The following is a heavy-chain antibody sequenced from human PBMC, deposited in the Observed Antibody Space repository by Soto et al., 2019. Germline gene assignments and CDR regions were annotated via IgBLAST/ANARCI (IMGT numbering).Heavy chain of an antibody. J-gene: IGHJ3*02. CDR1: GGSISSGGYY. CDR2: IYYSGST. CDR3: ARDLRGNYYDSSGYTDDDAFDI. D-gene: IGHD3-22*01. V-gene: IGHV4-31*03. Sequence: SETLSLTCTVSGGSISSGGYYWSWIRQHPGKGLEWIGYIYYSGSTYYNPSLKSRVTISVDTSKNQYSMKLSSVTAADTAVYYCARDLRGNYYDSSGYTDDDAFDIWGQGTMVTVSS.